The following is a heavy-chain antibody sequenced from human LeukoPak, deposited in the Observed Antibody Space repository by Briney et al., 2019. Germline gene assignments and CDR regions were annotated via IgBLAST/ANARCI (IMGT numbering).Heavy chain of an antibody. CDR1: GFTFSDVG. CDR3: AKDLKWSTSCYFDY. Sequence: GGSLRLSSAISGFTFSDVGMHWVRQAPGKGLEWVAFISVDGSNELYADSVKGRFTISRDNSKNTLYLQMNSLRAEDTAVYYCAKDLKWSTSCYFDYWGQGTLVTVSS. D-gene: IGHD2-2*01. V-gene: IGHV3-30*18. CDR2: ISVDGSNE. J-gene: IGHJ4*02.